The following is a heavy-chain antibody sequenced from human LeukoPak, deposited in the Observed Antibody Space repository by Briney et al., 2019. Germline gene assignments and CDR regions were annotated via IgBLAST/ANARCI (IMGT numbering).Heavy chain of an antibody. CDR3: ARGGRFTGYSYGFYYYYYYMDV. D-gene: IGHD5-18*01. CDR1: RYTFTSYD. V-gene: IGHV1-8*03. J-gene: IGHJ6*03. Sequence: ASVKVSCKASRYTFTSYDINWVRQATGQGLEWMGWMDPNSGNTGYAQKFQGRVTITRNTSISTAYMELSSLRSEDTAVYYCARGGRFTGYSYGFYYYYYYMDVWGKGTTVTVSS. CDR2: MDPNSGNT.